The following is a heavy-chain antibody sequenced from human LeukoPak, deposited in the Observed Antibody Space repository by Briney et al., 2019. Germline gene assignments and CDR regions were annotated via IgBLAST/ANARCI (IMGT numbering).Heavy chain of an antibody. Sequence: SETLSRNRTVSGGSISSNYWSWIRQSPGQGLEWIGYIYYSGSTNYNPSLKSRVTISVDPSKNLFSLRLSSVTAADTAVYYCASLYSSTWQRVDYWGQGTLVTVSS. J-gene: IGHJ4*02. V-gene: IGHV4-59*01. CDR2: IYYSGST. D-gene: IGHD6-13*01. CDR3: ASLYSSTWQRVDY. CDR1: GGSISSNY.